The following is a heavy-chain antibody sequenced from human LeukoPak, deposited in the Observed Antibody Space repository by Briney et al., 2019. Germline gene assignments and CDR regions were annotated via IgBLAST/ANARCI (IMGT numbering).Heavy chain of an antibody. CDR1: GFTFSSSD. D-gene: IGHD3-16*01. Sequence: GGSLRLSCAASGFTFSSSDIHWVRQAPGKGLEWVAFIRYDGNNKYYADSVKGRLTITRDNSKNTLYLQMNSLRAADTAVYYCAKGYRNHLLILLDSWGQGTLVTVSS. CDR3: AKGYRNHLLILLDS. CDR2: IRYDGNNK. V-gene: IGHV3-30*02. J-gene: IGHJ5*01.